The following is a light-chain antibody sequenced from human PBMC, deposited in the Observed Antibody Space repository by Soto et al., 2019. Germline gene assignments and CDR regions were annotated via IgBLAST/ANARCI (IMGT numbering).Light chain of an antibody. V-gene: IGKV1-13*02. CDR2: DAS. Sequence: AIQLTQSPSSLAASTGDRVTITCRASQGIASGLAWYQQKPGKAPKLLIQDASSLESGVPSRFSGSGSGTDFTLTISRLEPEDFAVYYCQQWSSSPRTFGQGTKLEIK. J-gene: IGKJ2*01. CDR1: QGIASG. CDR3: QQWSSSPRT.